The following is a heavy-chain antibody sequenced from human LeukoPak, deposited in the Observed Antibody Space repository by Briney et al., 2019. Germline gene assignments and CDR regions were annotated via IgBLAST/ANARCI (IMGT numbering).Heavy chain of an antibody. CDR2: ISGSGDRT. J-gene: IGHJ4*02. V-gene: IGHV3-23*01. CDR3: ANYNNAKD. Sequence: GGSLRLSCIASGFTFSNYGMSWVRQAPGKGLEWVSIISGSGDRTLHADSVKGRFTVSRDNSKDTVYLQMNSLRAEDTAVYYCANYNNAKDWGQGTLVTVSS. CDR1: GFTFSNYG. D-gene: IGHD3-10*01.